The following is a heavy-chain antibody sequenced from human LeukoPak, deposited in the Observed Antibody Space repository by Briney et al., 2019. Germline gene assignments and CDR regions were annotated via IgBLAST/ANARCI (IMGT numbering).Heavy chain of an antibody. CDR2: ISYDGSNK. Sequence: GGSLRLSCAASGFTFSSYAMHWVRQAPGKGLEWVAVISYDGSNKYYADSVKGRFTISRDNSKNTLYLQMNSLRAEDTAVYYCATPGYSSGWQQMGYFQHWGQGTLVTVSS. V-gene: IGHV3-30-3*01. CDR1: GFTFSSYA. CDR3: ATPGYSSGWQQMGYFQH. D-gene: IGHD6-19*01. J-gene: IGHJ1*01.